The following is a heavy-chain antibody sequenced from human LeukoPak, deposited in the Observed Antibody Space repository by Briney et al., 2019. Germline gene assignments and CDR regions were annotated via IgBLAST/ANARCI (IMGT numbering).Heavy chain of an antibody. Sequence: PGGSLRLSCAASGFTFSSYAMSWVRQAPGKGLEWVSGISWNSGSIGYADSVKGRFTISRDNAKNSLYLQMNSLRAEDTALYYCAKDMGQQLEYYMDVWGKGTTVTISS. CDR3: AKDMGQQLEYYMDV. CDR2: ISWNSGSI. D-gene: IGHD6-13*01. V-gene: IGHV3-9*01. CDR1: GFTFSSYA. J-gene: IGHJ6*03.